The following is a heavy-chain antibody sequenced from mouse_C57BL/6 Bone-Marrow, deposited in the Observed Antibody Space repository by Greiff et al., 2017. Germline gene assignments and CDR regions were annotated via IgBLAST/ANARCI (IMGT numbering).Heavy chain of an antibody. CDR2: ISYDGSN. CDR1: GYSITSGYY. J-gene: IGHJ4*01. Sequence: ESGPGLVKPSQSLSLTCSVTGYSITSGYYWNWIRQFPGNKLEWMGYISYDGSNNYNPSLKNRISITRDTSKNQFFLKLNSVTTEDTATYYCAREGELGQRGYWGQGTSVTVSS. V-gene: IGHV3-6*01. D-gene: IGHD4-1*01. CDR3: AREGELGQRGY.